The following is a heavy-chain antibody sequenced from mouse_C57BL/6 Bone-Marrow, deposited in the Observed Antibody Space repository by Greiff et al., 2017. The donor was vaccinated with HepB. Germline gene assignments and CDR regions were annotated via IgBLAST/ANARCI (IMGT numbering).Heavy chain of an antibody. CDR3: ASVLPLYSKCDY. J-gene: IGHJ2*01. CDR1: GYTFTSYW. D-gene: IGHD2-5*01. CDR2: IHPNSGST. V-gene: IGHV1-64*01. Sequence: HVQLQQPGAELVKPGASVKLSCKASGYTFTSYWMHWVKQRPGQGLEWIGMIHPNSGSTNHNEKFKSKATLTVDKSASTAYMQLSSMTSEDSAVDYCASVLPLYSKCDYGGQGTTLTVSS.